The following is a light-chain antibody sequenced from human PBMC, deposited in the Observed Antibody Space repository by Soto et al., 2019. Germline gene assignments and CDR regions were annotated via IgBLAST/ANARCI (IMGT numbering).Light chain of an antibody. CDR1: QSISSW. CDR2: KAS. CDR3: QQYNSYPWT. J-gene: IGKJ1*01. Sequence: DIQMTQSPSTLSAFVGDRVTITCRASQSISSWLAWYQQKPGQAPKLLIYKASSLESGVPSRFSGSGSGTEFTLTISSLQPDDFATYYCQQYNSYPWTFGQGTKVEIK. V-gene: IGKV1-5*03.